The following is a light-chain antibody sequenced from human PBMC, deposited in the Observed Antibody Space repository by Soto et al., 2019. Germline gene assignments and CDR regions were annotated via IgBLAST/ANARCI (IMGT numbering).Light chain of an antibody. CDR1: SSDVGGYNY. V-gene: IGLV2-14*01. J-gene: IGLJ1*01. CDR2: EVT. Sequence: QSALTQPASVSGSPGQSITISCTGTSSDVGGYNYVSWYQQHPGKAPKLMIYEVTYRPSGVSDRFSGSKSGNTASLTISGLQAEDEADYFCSSYGSTVRYVFGTGTKVTVL. CDR3: SSYGSTVRYV.